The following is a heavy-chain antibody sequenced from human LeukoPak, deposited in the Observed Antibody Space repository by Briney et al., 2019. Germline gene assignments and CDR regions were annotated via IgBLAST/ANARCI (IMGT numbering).Heavy chain of an antibody. CDR2: IRSNTYGGTA. CDR1: GFTFSSYA. V-gene: IGHV3-49*04. CDR3: TKGDYHAY. Sequence: GGSLRLSCAASGFTFSSYAMSWVRLAPGKGLEWVGFIRSNTYGGTAEYAASVKGRFTISRDDSKSIAYLQMNSLKTEDTAVYYCTKGDYHAYWGQGTLATVSS. J-gene: IGHJ4*02.